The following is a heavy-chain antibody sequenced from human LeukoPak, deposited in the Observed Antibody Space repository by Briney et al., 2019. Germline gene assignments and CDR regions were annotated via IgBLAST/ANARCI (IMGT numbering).Heavy chain of an antibody. CDR3: AREPHYDLLTGYALGYLDL. CDR2: INSNSGDT. D-gene: IGHD3-9*01. V-gene: IGHV1-2*02. Sequence: ASVTVSCTASGYSFTVYYMHWVRQAPGQGLEWMGWINSNSGDTNYAQKFQGRVTMTSDTSISTAYMELSRLRSDDTAVYYCAREPHYDLLTGYALGYLDLWGRGTLLTVSS. CDR1: GYSFTVYY. J-gene: IGHJ2*01.